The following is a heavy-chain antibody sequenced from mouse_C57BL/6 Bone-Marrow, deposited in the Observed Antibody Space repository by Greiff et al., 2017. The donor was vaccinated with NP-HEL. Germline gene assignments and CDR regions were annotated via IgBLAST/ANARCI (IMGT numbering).Heavy chain of an antibody. V-gene: IGHV1-54*01. CDR1: GYAFTNYL. J-gene: IGHJ4*01. Sequence: ESGAELVRPGTSVKVSCKASGYAFTNYLIEWVKQRPGQGLEWIGVINPGSGGTNYNEKFKGKATLTADKSSSTAYMQLSSLTSEDSAVYFCARSFYAMDYWGQGTSVTVSS. CDR2: INPGSGGT. CDR3: ARSFYAMDY.